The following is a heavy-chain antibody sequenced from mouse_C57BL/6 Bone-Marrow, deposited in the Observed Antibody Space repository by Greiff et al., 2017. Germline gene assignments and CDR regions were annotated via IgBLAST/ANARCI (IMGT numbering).Heavy chain of an antibody. J-gene: IGHJ3*01. Sequence: VQLKESGAELARPGASVKLSCKASGYTFTSNWMHWVKQRHGQGLEWIGNINPSNGGTKYNEKFKSKATLTVANSSRIACMQLRSLTSEDSAVYYCARGYYGSSYGFAYWGQGTLVTVSA. CDR3: ARGYYGSSYGFAY. V-gene: IGHV1-53*01. CDR2: INPSNGGT. CDR1: GYTFTSNW. D-gene: IGHD1-1*01.